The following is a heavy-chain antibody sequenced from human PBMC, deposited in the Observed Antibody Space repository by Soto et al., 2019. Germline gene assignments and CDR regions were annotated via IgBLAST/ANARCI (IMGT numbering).Heavy chain of an antibody. D-gene: IGHD3-22*01. CDR3: AASRAYDSSDYSGFHYGMEV. Sequence: EVQLVESGGDLVQPGRSLRLSCAASGFTFDDYAMHWVRQVPGKGLQWVSGLSWNGVTIGYAASVKGRFTISRDNAKKSLDLQRNGLRPDDTALYYCAASRAYDSSDYSGFHYGMEVWGLGTKVAVSS. J-gene: IGHJ6*02. V-gene: IGHV3-9*01. CDR2: LSWNGVTI. CDR1: GFTFDDYA.